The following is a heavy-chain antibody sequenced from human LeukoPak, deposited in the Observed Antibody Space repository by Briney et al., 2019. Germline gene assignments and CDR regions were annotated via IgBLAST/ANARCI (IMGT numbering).Heavy chain of an antibody. CDR3: ARGEDSVVVPAAAGAGLDV. J-gene: IGHJ6*04. Sequence: PSETLSLTCAVYGGSFSGYYWSWIRQPPGKGLEWIGEINHSGSTNYNPSLKSRVTISVDTSKNQFSLKLSSVTAADTAVYYCARGEDSVVVPAAAGAGLDVWGKGTTVTVSS. V-gene: IGHV4-34*01. D-gene: IGHD2-2*01. CDR2: INHSGST. CDR1: GGSFSGYY.